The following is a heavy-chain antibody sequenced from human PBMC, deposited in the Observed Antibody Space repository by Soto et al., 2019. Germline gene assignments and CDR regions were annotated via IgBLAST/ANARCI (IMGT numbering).Heavy chain of an antibody. CDR1: GFTFSSYA. J-gene: IGHJ6*02. CDR2: ISYDGSNK. CDR3: ARVNYYGSGSYYNVYYYGMDV. Sequence: GGSLRLSCAASGFTFSSYAMHWVRQAPGKGLEWVAVISYDGSNKYYADSVKGRFTISRDNSKNTLYLQMNSLRAEDTAVYYCARVNYYGSGSYYNVYYYGMDVWGQGTTVTVSS. V-gene: IGHV3-30-3*01. D-gene: IGHD3-10*01.